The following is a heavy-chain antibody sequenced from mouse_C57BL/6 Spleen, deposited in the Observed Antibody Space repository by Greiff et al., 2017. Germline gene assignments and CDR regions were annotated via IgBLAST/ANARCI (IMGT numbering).Heavy chain of an antibody. J-gene: IGHJ2*01. Sequence: VQLQQPGAELVKPGASVKLSCKASGYTFTSYWIHWVKQRPGQGLEWIGMIHPNSGSTNYNEKFKSKATLTVDKSSSTAYMQLSSLTSEDSAVYYFASRQLRLPYYFDDWGQGTTLTVSS. CDR3: ASRQLRLPYYFDD. CDR2: IHPNSGST. D-gene: IGHD3-2*02. V-gene: IGHV1-64*01. CDR1: GYTFTSYW.